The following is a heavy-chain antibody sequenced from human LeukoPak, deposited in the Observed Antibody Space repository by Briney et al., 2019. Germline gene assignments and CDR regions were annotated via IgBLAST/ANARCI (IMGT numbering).Heavy chain of an antibody. CDR2: VSYSGST. D-gene: IGHD3-10*01. CDR1: DDSISTFY. V-gene: IGHV4-59*08. Sequence: SETLSLTCTVSDDSISTFYWSWIRQPPGKGLEWMGYVSYSGSTKYNPSLKSRITISSDTSKSQFSLKVNSVSAADTAVYFCARLPGTANYGWFDPWGQGTLVIVSS. CDR3: ARLPGTANYGWFDP. J-gene: IGHJ5*01.